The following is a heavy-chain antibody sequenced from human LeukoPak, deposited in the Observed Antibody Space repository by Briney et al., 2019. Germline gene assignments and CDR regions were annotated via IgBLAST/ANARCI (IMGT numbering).Heavy chain of an antibody. J-gene: IGHJ1*01. V-gene: IGHV1-69*13. Sequence: GASVKVSCKASGGTFSSYAISWVRQAPGQGLEWMGGIIPIFGTANYAQKFQGRVTITADESTSTAYMELSSLRSEDTAVYYCARAVNIAEYFQHWGQGTLVTVSS. CDR3: ARAVNIAEYFQH. D-gene: IGHD2/OR15-2a*01. CDR1: GGTFSSYA. CDR2: IIPIFGTA.